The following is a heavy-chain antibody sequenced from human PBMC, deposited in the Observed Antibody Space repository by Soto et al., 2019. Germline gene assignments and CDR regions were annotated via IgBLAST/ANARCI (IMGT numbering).Heavy chain of an antibody. J-gene: IGHJ4*02. CDR2: IYWDNDK. Sequence: QITLKESGPTLVKPTQTLTLTCTFSGFSLSTSGVGVGWIRQPPGKALEWLALIYWDNDKRYSPSLKSRLTIPQGIPKNQVGLTITNMDPVDTATYYCAHSPGYSYASHWGQGTLVTVSS. V-gene: IGHV2-5*02. CDR3: AHSPGYSYASH. D-gene: IGHD5-18*01. CDR1: GFSLSTSGVG.